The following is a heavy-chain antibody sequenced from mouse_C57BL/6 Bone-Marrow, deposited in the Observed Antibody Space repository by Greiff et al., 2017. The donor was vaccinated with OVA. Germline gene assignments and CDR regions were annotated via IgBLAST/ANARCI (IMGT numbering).Heavy chain of an antibody. CDR3: ARWGGSSGYEAWFAY. V-gene: IGHV1-69*01. D-gene: IGHD3-2*02. Sequence: VQLQQSGAELVMPGASVKLSCKASGYTFTSYWMHWVKQRPGQGLEWIGEIDPSDSYTNSNQKFKGKSTLTVDKSASTAYMQLSSLTSEDSAVYDCARWGGSSGYEAWFAYWGQGTLVTVSA. J-gene: IGHJ3*01. CDR2: IDPSDSYT. CDR1: GYTFTSYW.